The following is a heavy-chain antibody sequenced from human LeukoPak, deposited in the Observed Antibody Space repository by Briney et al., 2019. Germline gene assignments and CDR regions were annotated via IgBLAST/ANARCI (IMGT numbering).Heavy chain of an antibody. Sequence: SETLSLTCTVSSGPISSSSYYWDWIRQSPGKGLEWLGSIYYVGSTYYNPSLKSRVTISVDTSKNQFSLKLSSVTAADTAVYYCARIVVVAAAYFDYWGQGTLVTVSS. CDR2: IYYVGST. CDR1: SGPISSSSYY. CDR3: ARIVVVAAAYFDY. D-gene: IGHD2-15*01. J-gene: IGHJ4*02. V-gene: IGHV4-39*07.